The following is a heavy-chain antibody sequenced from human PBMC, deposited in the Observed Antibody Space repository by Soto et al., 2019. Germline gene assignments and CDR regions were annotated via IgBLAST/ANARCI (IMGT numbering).Heavy chain of an antibody. J-gene: IGHJ4*02. V-gene: IGHV2-5*02. CDR3: AHFSGYDDYFDY. D-gene: IGHD5-12*01. CDR1: GFSLSTSGVG. CDR2: IYWDDDK. Sequence: SGPTLVNPTQPLTLTCTFSGFSLSTSGVGVGWIRQPPGKALEWLALIYWDDDKRYSPSLKNRLTITKDTSKNQVVLTMTNMDPVDTATYYCAHFSGYDDYFDYWGQGTLVTVSS.